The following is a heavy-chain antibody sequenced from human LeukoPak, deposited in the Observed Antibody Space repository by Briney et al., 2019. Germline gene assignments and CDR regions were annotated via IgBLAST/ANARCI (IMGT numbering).Heavy chain of an antibody. CDR2: ISSSSSYI. CDR3: ARSTVTRNWFDP. J-gene: IGHJ5*02. CDR1: GFTFSSYS. D-gene: IGHD4-11*01. V-gene: IGHV3-21*01. Sequence: PGGSLRLSCAASGFTFSSYSMNWVRQAPGKGLEWVSSISSSSSYIYYADSVKGRFTISRDNAKNSLYLQMNSLRAEDTAVYYCARSTVTRNWFDPWGQGTLVTVSS.